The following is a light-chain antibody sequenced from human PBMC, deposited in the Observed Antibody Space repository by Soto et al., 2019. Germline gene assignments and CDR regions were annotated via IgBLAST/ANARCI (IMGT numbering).Light chain of an antibody. Sequence: IHLAQSPSSLSASVGDRVTITCRASQAISSYLAWYQQKPGKAPKLLIYAASTLQSGVPSRFSGSGSGTDFTLTISCLQSEDFATYYCQQYYSYPRTFGQGTKVDIK. V-gene: IGKV1-9*01. CDR3: QQYYSYPRT. CDR1: QAISSY. J-gene: IGKJ1*01. CDR2: AAS.